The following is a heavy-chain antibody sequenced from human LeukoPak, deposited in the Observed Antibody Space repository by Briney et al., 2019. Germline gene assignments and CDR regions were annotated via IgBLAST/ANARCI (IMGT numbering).Heavy chain of an antibody. V-gene: IGHV3-13*01. Sequence: GGSLRLSCAASGFTFSSYDMHWVRQATGKGLEWVSAIGTAGDTYYPGSVKGRFTISRENAKNSLYLQMNSLRAGDTAVYYCARGAHYDFWSGYSTGGPHFDYWGQGTLVTVSS. J-gene: IGHJ4*02. CDR3: ARGAHYDFWSGYSTGGPHFDY. D-gene: IGHD3-3*01. CDR1: GFTFSSYD. CDR2: IGTAGDT.